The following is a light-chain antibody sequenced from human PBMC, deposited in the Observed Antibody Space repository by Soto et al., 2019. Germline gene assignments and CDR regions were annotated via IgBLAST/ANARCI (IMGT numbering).Light chain of an antibody. J-gene: IGLJ2*01. CDR2: SKA. V-gene: IGLV1-44*01. Sequence: QSVLTQPPSASGTPGQRVTISCSGSSSNMGSNIVNWYQQLPGAAPKLLIYSKAQRPSGVPDRFSGYKSGTSASLAISGLQSEDEADYYYAAWDDSLNGVVFGGGTKLTVL. CDR3: AAWDDSLNGVV. CDR1: SSNMGSNI.